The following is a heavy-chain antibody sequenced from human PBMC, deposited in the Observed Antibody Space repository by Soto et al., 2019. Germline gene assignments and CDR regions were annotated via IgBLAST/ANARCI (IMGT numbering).Heavy chain of an antibody. D-gene: IGHD5-18*01. V-gene: IGHV4-39*01. J-gene: IGHJ5*02. CDR1: GGSISSSSYY. CDR2: IYYSGST. Sequence: QLQLQESGPGLVKPSETLSLTCTVSGGSISSSSYYWGWIRQPPGKGLEWIGSIYYSGSTYYNPSLKSRVTISVDTSKNQFSLKLSSVTAADTAVYYCARSFHVRGYSYGPKPNNWFDPWGQGTLVTVSS. CDR3: ARSFHVRGYSYGPKPNNWFDP.